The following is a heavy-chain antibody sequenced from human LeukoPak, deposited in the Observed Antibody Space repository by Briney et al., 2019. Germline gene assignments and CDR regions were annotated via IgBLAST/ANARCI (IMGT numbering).Heavy chain of an antibody. CDR1: GGSISSYY. Sequence: KASETLSLTCTVSGGSISSYYWSWIRQPPGKGLEWIGYIYYSGSTNYNPSLKSRVTISVDTSKNQFSLKLSSVTAADTAVYYCASRSGYDSNNWFDPWGQGTLVTVSS. CDR3: ASRSGYDSNNWFDP. D-gene: IGHD5-12*01. V-gene: IGHV4-59*01. CDR2: IYYSGST. J-gene: IGHJ5*02.